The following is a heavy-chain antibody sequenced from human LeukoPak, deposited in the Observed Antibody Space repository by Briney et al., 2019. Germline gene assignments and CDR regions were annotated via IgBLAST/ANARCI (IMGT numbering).Heavy chain of an antibody. J-gene: IGHJ1*01. CDR3: AKDPSDYGDYVNYFQH. V-gene: IGHV3-30*18. CDR2: ISYDGSNK. D-gene: IGHD4-17*01. CDR1: GFTFSSYG. Sequence: PGRSLRLSCAASGFTFSSYGMHWVRQAPGKGLEWVAVISYDGSNKYYADSVKGRFTISRDNSKNTLYLQMNSLRAEDTAVYYCAKDPSDYGDYVNYFQHWGQGTLVTVSS.